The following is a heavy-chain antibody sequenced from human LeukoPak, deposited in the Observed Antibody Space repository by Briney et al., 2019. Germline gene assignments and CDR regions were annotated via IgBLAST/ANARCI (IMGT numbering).Heavy chain of an antibody. CDR2: IYTSGGT. V-gene: IGHV4-4*07. CDR3: ARANYYYFDY. J-gene: IGHJ4*02. D-gene: IGHD3-10*01. CDR1: GGSISSYS. Sequence: SETLSLTCTVSGGSISSYSWSWIRQPAGKGLEWIGHIYTSGGTNYNPSLKSRVTMSVDTAKNQFSLYLSSVTAADTAVYYCARANYYYFDYWGQGTLVTVSS.